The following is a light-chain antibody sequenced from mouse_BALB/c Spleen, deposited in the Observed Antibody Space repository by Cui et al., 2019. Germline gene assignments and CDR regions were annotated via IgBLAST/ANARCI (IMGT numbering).Light chain of an antibody. CDR1: ENIYSN. Sequence: DIQMTQSPASLSVSVGETVTITFRASENIYSNLAWYQQKQGKSPQLLVYAATNLADGVPSRFSGSGSGTQYSLKINSLQSEDFGSYYCQHFWGTPFTFGSGTKLEIK. J-gene: IGKJ4*01. CDR2: AAT. CDR3: QHFWGTPFT. V-gene: IGKV12-46*01.